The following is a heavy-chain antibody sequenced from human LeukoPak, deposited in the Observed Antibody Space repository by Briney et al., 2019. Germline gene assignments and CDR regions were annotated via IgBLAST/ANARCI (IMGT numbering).Heavy chain of an antibody. J-gene: IGHJ4*02. D-gene: IGHD2-15*01. CDR1: GFTFSDHY. V-gene: IGHV3-48*01. Sequence: GGSLRLSCAASGFTFSDHYMNWVRQAPGKGLEWVSYISSSSTAIYYADSVKGRFTISRDNAKNSLYLQMNSLRAEDTAVYYCARDQGVGYWGQGTLVTVSS. CDR2: ISSSSTAI. CDR3: ARDQGVGY.